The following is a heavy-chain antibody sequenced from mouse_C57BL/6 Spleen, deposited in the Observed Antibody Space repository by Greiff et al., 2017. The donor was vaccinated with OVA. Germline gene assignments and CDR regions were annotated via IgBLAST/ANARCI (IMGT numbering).Heavy chain of an antibody. D-gene: IGHD2-14*01. CDR3: TRDRTPYWYFDV. CDR1: GFTFSSYA. V-gene: IGHV5-9-1*02. J-gene: IGHJ1*03. CDR2: ISSGGDYI. Sequence: DVQLVESGEGLVKPGGSLKLSCAASGFTFSSYAMSWVRQTPEKRLEWVAYISSGGDYIYYADTVKGRFTISRDNARNTLYLQMSSLKSEDTAMYYCTRDRTPYWYFDVWGTGTTVTVSS.